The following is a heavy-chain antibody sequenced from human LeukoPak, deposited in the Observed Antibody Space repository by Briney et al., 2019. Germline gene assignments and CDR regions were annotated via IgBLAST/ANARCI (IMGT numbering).Heavy chain of an antibody. CDR1: GGSISSYY. Sequence: PSETLSLTCTVSGGSISSYYWSWIRLPPGKGLGWIGYLSKSENTNYSPSLKSRVTIFGDTSKNQFFLKLSSVTAADTAMYYCARARYVNSFYAFDIWGQGTLVTVSS. V-gene: IGHV4-59*01. CDR3: ARARYVNSFYAFDI. J-gene: IGHJ3*02. CDR2: LSKSENT. D-gene: IGHD3-9*01.